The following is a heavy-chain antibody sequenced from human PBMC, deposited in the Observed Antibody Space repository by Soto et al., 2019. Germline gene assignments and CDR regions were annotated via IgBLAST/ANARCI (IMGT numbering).Heavy chain of an antibody. J-gene: IGHJ6*02. Sequence: GGSLRLSCAASGFTFSSYAMHWVRQAPGKGLEWVAVISYDGSNKYYADSVKGRFTISRDNSKNTLYLQMNSLRAEDTAVYYCARIGMTTVYYYYGMDVWGQGTTVTVSS. D-gene: IGHD4-4*01. CDR3: ARIGMTTVYYYYGMDV. CDR2: ISYDGSNK. V-gene: IGHV3-30-3*01. CDR1: GFTFSSYA.